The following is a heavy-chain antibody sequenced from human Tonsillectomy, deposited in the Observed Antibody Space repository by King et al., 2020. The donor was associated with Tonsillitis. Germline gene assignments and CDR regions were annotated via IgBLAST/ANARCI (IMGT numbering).Heavy chain of an antibody. Sequence: QLVQSGAEVKKPGESLKISCKGSGYSFTNYWVGWVRQMPGKGLEWMGIINPGDSDTTYSASFEGQVTISADKSFSTAYLEWSSLKASDTAMYFCARGGQVAPNADYYYDSTGYSHFEHWGQGPLVTVSS. CDR3: ARGGQVAPNADYYYDSTGYSHFEH. CDR1: GYSFTNYW. J-gene: IGHJ4*02. D-gene: IGHD3-22*01. V-gene: IGHV5-51*01. CDR2: INPGDSDT.